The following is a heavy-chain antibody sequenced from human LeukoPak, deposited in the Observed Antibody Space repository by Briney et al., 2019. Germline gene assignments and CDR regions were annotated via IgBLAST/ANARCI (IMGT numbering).Heavy chain of an antibody. CDR2: IYYSGST. CDR3: ARAGGGDCCTVDY. V-gene: IGHV4-59*12. CDR1: GGSISSYY. J-gene: IGHJ4*02. D-gene: IGHD2-21*02. Sequence: PSETLSLTCTVSGGSISSYYWSWIRQPPGKGLEWIGYIYYSGSTYYNPSLKSRVTISVDTSKNQFSLKLSSVTAADTAVYYCARAGGGDCCTVDYWGQGTLVTVSS.